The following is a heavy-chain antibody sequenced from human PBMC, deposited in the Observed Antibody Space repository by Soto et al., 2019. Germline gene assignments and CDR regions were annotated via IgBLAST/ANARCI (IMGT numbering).Heavy chain of an antibody. Sequence: QVQLVQSGAEMQQPGASVRVSCKASGGTFSKYAFSWVRQAPGQGLEWLGGTIPMFGTPNYAQKFQGRVAISADESTATGYMDLSSLRSEDTAVYFCARPLRDRNYYYGMAVWGQGTTVTVSS. J-gene: IGHJ6*02. CDR3: ARPLRDRNYYYGMAV. CDR1: GGTFSKYA. CDR2: TIPMFGTP. V-gene: IGHV1-69*01. D-gene: IGHD3-22*01.